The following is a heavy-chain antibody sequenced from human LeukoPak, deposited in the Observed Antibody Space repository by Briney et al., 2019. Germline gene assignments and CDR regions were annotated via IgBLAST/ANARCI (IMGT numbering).Heavy chain of an antibody. CDR3: ARAWLRLNPYFDY. V-gene: IGHV1-2*02. J-gene: IGHJ4*02. CDR1: GYTLTVYY. Sequence: ASVKVSCKASGYTLTVYYMHWVRQAPGQGLEWMGWINPYSGGTNLAQNFQGRVTLTRDTSLNTAYMEMTSLTTDDTAVYYCARAWLRLNPYFDYWGQGTLVTVSS. CDR2: INPYSGGT. D-gene: IGHD5-12*01.